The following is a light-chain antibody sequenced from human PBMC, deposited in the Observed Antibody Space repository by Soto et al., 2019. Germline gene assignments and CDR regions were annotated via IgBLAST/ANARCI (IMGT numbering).Light chain of an antibody. V-gene: IGLV4-69*01. CDR2: LNRDGSH. CDR3: QTWGTGIVI. CDR1: SGRSNYA. J-gene: IGLJ2*01. Sequence: QSVLTQSPSASASLGASVKLTCTLSSGRSNYAIAWHQQQPEKGPRYLMKLNRDGSHSKGDGIPNRFSGSSSGAERYLTISSLQSEDEADYYCQTWGTGIVIFGGGTKVTVL.